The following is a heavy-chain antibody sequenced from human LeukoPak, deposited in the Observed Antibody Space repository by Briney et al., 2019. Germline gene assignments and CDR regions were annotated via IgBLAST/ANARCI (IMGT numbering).Heavy chain of an antibody. J-gene: IGHJ3*02. CDR3: AKDLRANLVRGVLSAFDI. D-gene: IGHD3-10*01. Sequence: QAGGSLRLSCAASGFIISSYGMHWVRQAPGKGLEWVSFIRYDGSNKYYVDSVKGRFTISRDNSKNTLYLQMNSLRAEDTAVYYCAKDLRANLVRGVLSAFDIWGQGTMVTVSS. CDR2: IRYDGSNK. CDR1: GFIISSYG. V-gene: IGHV3-30*02.